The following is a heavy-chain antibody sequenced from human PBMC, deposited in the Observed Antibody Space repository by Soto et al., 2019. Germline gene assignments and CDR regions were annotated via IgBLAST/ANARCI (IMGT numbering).Heavy chain of an antibody. CDR2: ISYDGSNK. CDR1: GFTFSSYA. V-gene: IGHV3-30-3*01. J-gene: IGHJ6*02. CDR3: ARDLYDYGDYYGMDV. D-gene: IGHD4-17*01. Sequence: GGSLRLSCAASGFTFSSYAMHWVRQAPGKGLEWVAVISYDGSNKYYADSVKGRFTISRDNSKNTLYLQMNSLRAEDTAVYYCARDLYDYGDYYGMDVWGQGTTVTVSS.